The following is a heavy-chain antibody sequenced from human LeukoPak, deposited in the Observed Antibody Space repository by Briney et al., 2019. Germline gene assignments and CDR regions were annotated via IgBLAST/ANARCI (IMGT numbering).Heavy chain of an antibody. D-gene: IGHD6-19*01. J-gene: IGHJ4*02. CDR1: GFTFSSYG. V-gene: IGHV3-33*01. Sequence: HTGGSLRLSCAASGFTFSSYGMHWVRQAPGKGLEWVAVIWYDGSNKYYADSVKGRFTISRDNSKNTLYLQMNSLRAEDTAVYYCARGDSSGWLYYFDYWGQGTLVTVSS. CDR2: IWYDGSNK. CDR3: ARGDSSGWLYYFDY.